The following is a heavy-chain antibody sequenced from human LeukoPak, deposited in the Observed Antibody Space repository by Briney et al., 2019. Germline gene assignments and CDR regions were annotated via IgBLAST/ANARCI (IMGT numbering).Heavy chain of an antibody. CDR3: ARDPGDYVWGSYRHDDAFDI. V-gene: IGHV3-7*01. D-gene: IGHD3-16*02. CDR1: GFTFSSYW. Sequence: GGSLRLSCAASGFTFSSYWMSWVRQAPGKGLEWVANIKQDGSEKYYVDSVKGRFTISRDNTKNSLYLQMNSLRAEDTAVYYCARDPGDYVWGSYRHDDAFDIWGQGTMVTVSS. J-gene: IGHJ3*02. CDR2: IKQDGSEK.